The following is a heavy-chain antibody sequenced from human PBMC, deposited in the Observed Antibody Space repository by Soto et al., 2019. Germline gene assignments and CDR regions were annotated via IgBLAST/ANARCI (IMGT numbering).Heavy chain of an antibody. CDR2: INPSGGST. Sequence: GASVKVSCKASGYTFTSYYMHWVRQAPGQGLEWMGIINPSGGSTSYAQKFQGRVTVTRDTSTSTVYMELSSLRSEDTAVYYCARAVTMVRGALGYYYYGMDVWGQGTTVTVSS. V-gene: IGHV1-46*01. D-gene: IGHD3-10*01. CDR3: ARAVTMVRGALGYYYYGMDV. J-gene: IGHJ6*02. CDR1: GYTFTSYY.